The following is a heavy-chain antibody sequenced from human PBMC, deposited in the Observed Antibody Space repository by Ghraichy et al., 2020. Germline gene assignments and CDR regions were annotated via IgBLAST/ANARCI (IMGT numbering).Heavy chain of an antibody. V-gene: IGHV3-66*02. J-gene: IGHJ4*02. CDR2: IYSGGST. CDR3: ARGRNDGYFDY. D-gene: IGHD1-1*01. Sequence: GESLNISCAASGFTVSSNYMSWVRQAPGKGLEWVSVIYSGGSTYYADSVKGRFTFSRDNSKNTLYLQMNSLRGEDTAVYYCARGRNDGYFDYWGQGTLVTVSS. CDR1: GFTVSSNY.